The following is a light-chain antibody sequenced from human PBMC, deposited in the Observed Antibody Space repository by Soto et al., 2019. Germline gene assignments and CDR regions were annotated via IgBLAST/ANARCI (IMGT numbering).Light chain of an antibody. CDR2: DVS. CDR1: SSDVGGYNY. CDR3: CSYAGSSYV. J-gene: IGLJ1*01. V-gene: IGLV2-11*01. Sequence: QSALTQPRSVSGSPGQSVTISCTGTSSDVGGYNYVSWYQQHPGKAPKFMIYDVSKRPSGVPDRFSGSKSGNTASLTISGLQAEGEADYYCCSYAGSSYVFGTGTKVTVL.